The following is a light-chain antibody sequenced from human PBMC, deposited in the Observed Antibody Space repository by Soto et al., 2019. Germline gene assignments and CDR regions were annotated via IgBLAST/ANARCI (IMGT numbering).Light chain of an antibody. CDR1: QSISSNY. V-gene: IGKV3-20*01. CDR3: HQYGSAPAWT. CDR2: GAS. Sequence: EMVLTQSPATLSLFPGERATRSCRASQSISSNYLAWYQQRPGQAPRLLIHGASNRATGIPDRFSGAGSGTDFTLTISRLEPEDFAVYYCHQYGSAPAWTFGQGTKVEIK. J-gene: IGKJ1*01.